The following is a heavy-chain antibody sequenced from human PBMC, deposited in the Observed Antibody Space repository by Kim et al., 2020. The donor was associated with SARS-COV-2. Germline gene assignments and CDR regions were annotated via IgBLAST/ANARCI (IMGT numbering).Heavy chain of an antibody. V-gene: IGHV3-9*01. D-gene: IGHD6-6*01. CDR3: TRDLVPGGADY. Sequence: CYAGSVKGRFTVSRDKAKDTLYLQMDSLRIEDTALYYCTRDLVPGGADYWGQGTLVTVSS. J-gene: IGHJ4*02.